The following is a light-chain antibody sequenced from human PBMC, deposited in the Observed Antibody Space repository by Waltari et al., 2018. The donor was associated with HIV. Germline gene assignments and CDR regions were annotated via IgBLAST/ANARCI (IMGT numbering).Light chain of an antibody. Sequence: QSALTQPASVSGSPGQSITVSCTGPSSHIGTSDLVSWYQQEPGKAPKLIIHDVTARPSGVSSRVSGSKSGNTAFLTISGLQVEDESLYFCCSFSPNGASWVFGGGTKVTVL. CDR2: DVT. CDR1: SSHIGTSDL. V-gene: IGLV2-23*02. CDR3: CSFSPNGASWV. J-gene: IGLJ3*02.